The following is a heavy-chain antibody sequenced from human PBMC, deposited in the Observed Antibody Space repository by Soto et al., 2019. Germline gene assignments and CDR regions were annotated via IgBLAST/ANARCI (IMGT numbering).Heavy chain of an antibody. CDR2: IYRTGST. Sequence: SETLSLTCAVYGGSFTSNNWWTWVRQPPGQGLEWIGEIYRTGSTNYNPSLKSRVTISLDKSENQFSLKVTSLTAADTAVYYCASRATGARVDHWGQGTFVTVP. V-gene: IGHV4-4*02. D-gene: IGHD1-26*01. J-gene: IGHJ5*02. CDR1: GGSFTSNNW. CDR3: ASRATGARVDH.